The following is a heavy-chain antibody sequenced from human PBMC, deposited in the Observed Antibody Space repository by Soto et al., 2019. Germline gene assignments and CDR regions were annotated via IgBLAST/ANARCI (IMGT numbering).Heavy chain of an antibody. CDR3: VKDKSNEELSIYSYNGLDV. CDR1: GFTFDDYA. D-gene: IGHD3-16*02. Sequence: GGSLRLSCEASGFTFDDYAMHWVRQAPGKGLEWVSGISWNSGKIAYADSVKGRFTISRDNAKNSLYLQMNSLRADDTAVYYCVKDKSNEELSIYSYNGLDVWGQGTTVTVSS. CDR2: ISWNSGKI. J-gene: IGHJ6*02. V-gene: IGHV3-9*01.